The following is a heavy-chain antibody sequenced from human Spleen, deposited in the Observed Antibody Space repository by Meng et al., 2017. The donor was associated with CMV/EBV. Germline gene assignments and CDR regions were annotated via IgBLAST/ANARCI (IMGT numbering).Heavy chain of an antibody. CDR1: GFTFDDYA. CDR3: AKEKGGKSGILYSQHRYYFDY. V-gene: IGHV3-33*06. D-gene: IGHD2-8*01. J-gene: IGHJ4*02. CDR2: TWYDGSDK. Sequence: GESLKISCAASGFTFDDYAMHWVRQAPGKGLEWVAVTWYDGSDKYYADSVKGRFTSSRDNSKNMLYLQLNSLRAEDTAVYYCAKEKGGKSGILYSQHRYYFDYWGQGTLVTVSS.